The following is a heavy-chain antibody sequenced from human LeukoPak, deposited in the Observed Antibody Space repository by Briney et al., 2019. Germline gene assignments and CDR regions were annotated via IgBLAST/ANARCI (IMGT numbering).Heavy chain of an antibody. Sequence: GASVKVSCKASGYTFTSYYMHWVRQAPGQGLEWMGWINPNSGGTNYAQKFQGRVTMTRDTSISTAYMELSRLRSDDTAVYYCARDRDGYNYAFDIWGQGTMVTVSS. CDR2: INPNSGGT. J-gene: IGHJ3*02. V-gene: IGHV1-2*02. D-gene: IGHD5-24*01. CDR3: ARDRDGYNYAFDI. CDR1: GYTFTSYY.